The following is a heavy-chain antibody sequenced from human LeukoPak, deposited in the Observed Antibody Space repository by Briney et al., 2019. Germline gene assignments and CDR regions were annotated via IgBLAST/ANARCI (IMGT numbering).Heavy chain of an antibody. CDR2: ISGSGGST. J-gene: IGHJ3*02. V-gene: IGHV3-23*01. CDR3: AKDRLHLMGRYFDLLDAFDI. D-gene: IGHD3-9*01. Sequence: GGSLRLSCAASGFTFSSYAMGWVRQAPGKGLEWVSSISGSGGSTYYADSVKGRFTISRDNSKNTLYLQMNSLRAEDTAVYYCAKDRLHLMGRYFDLLDAFDIWGQGTMVTVSS. CDR1: GFTFSSYA.